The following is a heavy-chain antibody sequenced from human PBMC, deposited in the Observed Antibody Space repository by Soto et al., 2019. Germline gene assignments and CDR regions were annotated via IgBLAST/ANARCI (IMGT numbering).Heavy chain of an antibody. CDR3: VIEWYGDHRHLHPSPTRRSFD. D-gene: IGHD3-10*01. CDR2: IYGDGTT. Sequence: MTWVRYARGKRLEWVSVIYGDGTTYYADSVKGRFTISRDNSKSTLYLQMNSLRADDTAVYYCVIEWYGDHRHLHPSPTRRSFD. J-gene: IGHJ2*01. V-gene: IGHV3-53*01.